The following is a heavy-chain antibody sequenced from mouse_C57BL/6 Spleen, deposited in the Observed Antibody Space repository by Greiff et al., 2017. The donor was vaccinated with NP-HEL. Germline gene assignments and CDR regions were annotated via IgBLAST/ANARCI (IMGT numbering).Heavy chain of an antibody. D-gene: IGHD3-2*02. V-gene: IGHV5-6*02. CDR1: GFTFSSYG. Sequence: DVKLVESGGDLVKPGGSLKLSCAASGFTFSSYGMSWVRQTPDKRLEWVATISSGGSYTYYPDSVKGRFTISRDNAKNTLYLQMSSLKSEDTAMYYCARHGDSSAYFDYWGQGTTLTVSS. CDR3: ARHGDSSAYFDY. J-gene: IGHJ2*01. CDR2: ISSGGSYT.